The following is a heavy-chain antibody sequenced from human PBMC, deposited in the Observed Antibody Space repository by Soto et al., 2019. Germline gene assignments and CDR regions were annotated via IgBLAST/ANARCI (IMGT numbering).Heavy chain of an antibody. CDR3: ARDPDVDTAMPREGFSPVDY. CDR2: IIPILGIA. D-gene: IGHD5-18*01. V-gene: IGHV1-69*08. J-gene: IGHJ4*02. CDR1: GGTFSSYT. Sequence: QVQLVQSGAEVKKPGSSVKVSCQSSGGTFSSYTISWVRQAPGQGLEWMGRIIPILGIANYAQKFQGRVTINADKSTSTAYIELSSLRSEDTAVYYCARDPDVDTAMPREGFSPVDYWGQGTLVTVSS.